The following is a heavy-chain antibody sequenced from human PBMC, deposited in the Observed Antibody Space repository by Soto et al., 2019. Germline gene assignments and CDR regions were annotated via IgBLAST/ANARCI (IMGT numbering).Heavy chain of an antibody. Sequence: QVQLVQSGAEVKKPGSSVKVSCKASGGTFSSYTISWVRQAPGQGLEWMGRIIPILGIANYAQKFQGRVKITADKATSTAYMELSSLRSEDTAVYYCASGPVVPAAMDVGYYYYGMDVWGQGTTVTVSS. V-gene: IGHV1-69*02. CDR3: ASGPVVPAAMDVGYYYYGMDV. J-gene: IGHJ6*02. CDR2: IIPILGIA. D-gene: IGHD2-2*01. CDR1: GGTFSSYT.